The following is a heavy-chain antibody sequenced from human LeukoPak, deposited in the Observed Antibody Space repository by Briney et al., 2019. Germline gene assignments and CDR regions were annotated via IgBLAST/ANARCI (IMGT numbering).Heavy chain of an antibody. CDR1: GGSISSSSYY. D-gene: IGHD6-13*01. CDR3: ARDSIGISAVGTN. V-gene: IGHV4-39*07. J-gene: IGHJ4*02. CDR2: MYTTGST. Sequence: SETLSLTCTVSGGSISSSSYYWGWIRQPPGKGLEWIGRMYTTGSTNHNGYNPSLKSRATVSVDTSKNQVSLKLTSVTAADTAMYYCARDSIGISAVGTNWGQGTLVTVSS.